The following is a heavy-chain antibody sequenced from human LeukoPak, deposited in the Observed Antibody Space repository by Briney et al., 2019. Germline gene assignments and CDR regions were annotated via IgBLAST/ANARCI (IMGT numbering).Heavy chain of an antibody. D-gene: IGHD2-2*01. CDR1: GFTFSTYS. CDR2: IKEDGSEK. CDR3: ARDSYPSSMDFDY. Sequence: GGSLRLSCAASGFTFSTYSMNWVRQAPGKGLEWVANIKEDGSEKYYVDPVKGRFTISRDNAKNSLYLQMNSLRAEDTAVYYCARDSYPSSMDFDYWGQGTLVTVSS. J-gene: IGHJ4*02. V-gene: IGHV3-7*03.